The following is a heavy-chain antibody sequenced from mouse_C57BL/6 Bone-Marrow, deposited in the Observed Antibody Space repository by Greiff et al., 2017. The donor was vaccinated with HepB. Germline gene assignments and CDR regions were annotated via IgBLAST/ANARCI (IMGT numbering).Heavy chain of an antibody. CDR1: GYTFTSYT. CDR2: INPSSGYN. V-gene: IGHV1-4*01. CDR3: ARSTIVTRYFDV. J-gene: IGHJ1*03. D-gene: IGHD2-5*01. Sequence: VQLQESGAELARPGASVKMSCKASGYTFTSYTMHWVKQRPGQGLEWIGYINPSSGYNKYNQKFKDKATLTADKSSSTAYMQLSSLTSEDSAVYYCARSTIVTRYFDVWGTGTTVTVSS.